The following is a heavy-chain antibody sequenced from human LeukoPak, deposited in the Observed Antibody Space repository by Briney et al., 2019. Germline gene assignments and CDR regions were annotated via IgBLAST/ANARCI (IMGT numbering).Heavy chain of an antibody. CDR1: GFTFSSYW. CDR2: INSDGSST. D-gene: IGHD1-26*01. Sequence: GGSLRLSCAASGFTFSSYWMHWVRQAPGKGLVWVSRINSDGSSTSYADSVKGRFAISRDNAKNTLYLQMNSLRAEDTAVYYCARVGGSYVAPPDYWGQGTLVTVSS. J-gene: IGHJ4*02. V-gene: IGHV3-74*01. CDR3: ARVGGSYVAPPDY.